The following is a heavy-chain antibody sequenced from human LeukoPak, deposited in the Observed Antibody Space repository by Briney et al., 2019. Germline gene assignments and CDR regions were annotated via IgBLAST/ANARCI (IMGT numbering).Heavy chain of an antibody. CDR1: GFTFSSYE. V-gene: IGHV3-48*03. CDR2: ISSSGSTI. D-gene: IGHD2-8*01. CDR3: AKDRCSNGIGCYYYYMEV. J-gene: IGHJ6*03. Sequence: GGSLRLSCAASGFTFSSYEMNWVRQAPGKGLEWASYISSSGSTIYYADSVKGRFRISRDNSNNILYLQMNSLRTEDTAVYYCAKDRCSNGIGCYYYYMEVWGKGTTVTISS.